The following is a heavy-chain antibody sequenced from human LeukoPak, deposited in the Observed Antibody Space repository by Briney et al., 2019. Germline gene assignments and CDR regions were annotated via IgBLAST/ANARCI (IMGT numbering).Heavy chain of an antibody. J-gene: IGHJ4*02. CDR1: GFTFSSYA. D-gene: IGHD3-10*01. Sequence: PGGSLRLSCAVSGFTFSSYAMTWVRQAPGKGLEWVSTITANSGSTYYANSVKGRFTISRDNSKNTLSLQMNSLRAEGMAVYYCAKDWGYASGTYYTYWGQGTLVTVSS. V-gene: IGHV3-23*01. CDR3: AKDWGYASGTYYTY. CDR2: ITANSGST.